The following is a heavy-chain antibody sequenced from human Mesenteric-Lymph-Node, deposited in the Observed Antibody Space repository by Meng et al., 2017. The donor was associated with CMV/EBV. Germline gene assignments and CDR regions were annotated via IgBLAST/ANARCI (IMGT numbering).Heavy chain of an antibody. D-gene: IGHD6-13*01. CDR1: GGTFSSYT. V-gene: IGHV1-69*02. CDR2: IIPILGIA. J-gene: IGHJ5*02. CDR3: AGGIAAAGSRWFDP. Sequence: QVQLVQSGAEVTKPGFSVTVFFKASGGTFSSYTISWVRQAPGQGLEWMGRIIPILGIANYAQKFQGRVTITADKSTSTAYMELSSLRSEDTAVYYCAGGIAAAGSRWFDPWGQGTLVTVSS.